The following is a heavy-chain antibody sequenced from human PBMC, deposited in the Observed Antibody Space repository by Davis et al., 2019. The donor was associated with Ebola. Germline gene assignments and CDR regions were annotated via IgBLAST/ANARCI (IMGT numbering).Heavy chain of an antibody. D-gene: IGHD3-16*01. CDR3: ARGFGVGTDWFDP. Sequence: GGSLRLSCAASGFTFSSYTMNWVRQAPGKGLEWVAIISSDGSDSYYADSVKGRFTISRDNSKNTLSLQMDSLRVEDTALYYCARGFGVGTDWFDPWGQGTLVTVSS. J-gene: IGHJ5*02. CDR2: ISSDGSDS. V-gene: IGHV3-30*04. CDR1: GFTFSSYT.